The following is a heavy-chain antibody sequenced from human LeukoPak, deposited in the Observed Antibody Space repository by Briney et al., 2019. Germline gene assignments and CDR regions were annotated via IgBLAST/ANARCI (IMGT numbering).Heavy chain of an antibody. CDR3: ARDNSVGDNAWWFDP. CDR2: ISAYNGNT. CDR1: GYTFTSYG. J-gene: IGHJ5*02. D-gene: IGHD1-26*01. V-gene: IGHV1-18*01. Sequence: WASVKVSCKASGYTFTSYGISWVRQAPGQGLEWMGWISAYNGNTNYAQKLQGRVTMTTDTSTSTDYMELSSLRSENTAIYYCARDNSVGDNAWWFDPWGQGTLVTVSS.